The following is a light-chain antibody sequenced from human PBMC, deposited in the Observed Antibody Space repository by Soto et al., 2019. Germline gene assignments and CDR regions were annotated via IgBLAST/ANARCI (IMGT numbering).Light chain of an antibody. CDR2: EVN. CDR3: SSYAGSTTWV. V-gene: IGLV2-8*01. CDR1: SSDVGGYNY. J-gene: IGLJ3*02. Sequence: QSALTQPPSASGSPGQSVTISCTGTSSDVGGYNYVSWYQQHPGNAPKLIIYEVNKRPSGVPDRFAGSKSGNTASLTVSGLQAEDEADYYCSSYAGSTTWVFGGGTKLTVL.